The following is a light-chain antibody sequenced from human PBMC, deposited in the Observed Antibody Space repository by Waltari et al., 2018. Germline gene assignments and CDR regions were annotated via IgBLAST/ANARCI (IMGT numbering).Light chain of an antibody. V-gene: IGKV4-1*01. Sequence: DIVMTQSPDSLAVSLGEGATVNCKSSQNILYNSNNRNYLAWYQQKPGQPPKLLIYWASTRESGVPDRFSGSGSGTDFTLTVSSLQAEDVAVYYCHQYYIPPLTFGQGTRLEIK. CDR2: WAS. CDR1: QNILYNSNNRNY. CDR3: HQYYIPPLT. J-gene: IGKJ5*01.